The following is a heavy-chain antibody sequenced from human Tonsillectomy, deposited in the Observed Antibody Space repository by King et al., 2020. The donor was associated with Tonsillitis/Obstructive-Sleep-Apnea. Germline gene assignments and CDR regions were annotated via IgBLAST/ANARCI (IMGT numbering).Heavy chain of an antibody. CDR3: ARVGHYDFWSGYSATGGDAFDI. D-gene: IGHD3-3*01. Sequence: VQLVESGAEVKKPGASVKVSCKASGYTFTSYYMHWVRQAPGQGLEWMGIINPSGGSTSYAQKFQGRVTMTRETSTSTVYMGRGSLRSEDTAVYYFARVGHYDFWSGYSATGGDAFDIWGQGTMVTVSS. J-gene: IGHJ3*02. V-gene: IGHV1-46*01. CDR1: GYTFTSYY. CDR2: INPSGGST.